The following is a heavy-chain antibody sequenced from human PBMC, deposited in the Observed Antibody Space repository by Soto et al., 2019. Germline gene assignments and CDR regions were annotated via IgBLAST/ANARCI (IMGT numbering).Heavy chain of an antibody. CDR1: GVSCRSYA. D-gene: IGHD6-6*01. Sequence: GGSVRLACAASGVSCRSYAMSWVRQAPGKGLEWVSLISGSGGGTYYADSVKGRFTISRDNAKNTLYLQMNSLRAEDTAVFYCTNRLRHGRPAYSGQGTLVPVSS. V-gene: IGHV3-23*01. CDR2: ISGSGGGT. CDR3: TNRLRHGRPAY. J-gene: IGHJ1*01.